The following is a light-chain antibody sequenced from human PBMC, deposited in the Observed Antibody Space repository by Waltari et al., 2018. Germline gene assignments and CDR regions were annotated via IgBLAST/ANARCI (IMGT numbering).Light chain of an antibody. CDR3: CAYVGTSALYV. CDR1: NRYIGPYNS. J-gene: IGLJ1*01. CDR2: DVN. V-gene: IGLV2-11*01. Sequence: QSALPQPRSVSGSPGQSVTISCTGTNRYIGPYNSLSRYQHHQGKAPKLIIYDVNKRPSGVPDRFSGSRSGYTASLTISGLQTADEADFYCCAYVGTSALYVFGTGTKVTVL.